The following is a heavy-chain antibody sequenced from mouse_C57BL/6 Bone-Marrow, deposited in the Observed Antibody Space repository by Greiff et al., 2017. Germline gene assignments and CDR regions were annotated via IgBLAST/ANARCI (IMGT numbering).Heavy chain of an antibody. CDR2: IYPGDGDT. D-gene: IGHD1-1*01. CDR3: ARWDLYYYGSSAWYFDV. J-gene: IGHJ1*03. Sequence: QVQLQQSGAELVKPGASVKISCKASGYAFSSYWMNWVKQRPGKGLEWIGQIYPGDGDTNYNGKFKGKATLTADKSSSTAYMQLSSLTSEDSAVYFCARWDLYYYGSSAWYFDVWGTGTTVTVSS. V-gene: IGHV1-80*01. CDR1: GYAFSSYW.